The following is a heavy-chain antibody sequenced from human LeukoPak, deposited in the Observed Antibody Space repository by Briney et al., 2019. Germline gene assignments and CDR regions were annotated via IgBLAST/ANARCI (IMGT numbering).Heavy chain of an antibody. Sequence: GASVKVSCKASGGTFSNYAISWVRQAPGQGLEWMGGIIPIFDTANYAQNFQGRVTITADKSTSTAYMEMSSLRSEDTAVYYCARDFAEGRRWGYYYYYYMDVWGKGTTVTISS. V-gene: IGHV1-69*06. CDR2: IIPIFDTA. J-gene: IGHJ6*03. D-gene: IGHD4-23*01. CDR1: GGTFSNYA. CDR3: ARDFAEGRRWGYYYYYYMDV.